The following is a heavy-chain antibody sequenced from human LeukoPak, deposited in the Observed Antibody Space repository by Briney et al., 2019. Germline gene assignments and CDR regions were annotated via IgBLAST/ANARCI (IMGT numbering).Heavy chain of an antibody. D-gene: IGHD4-11*01. J-gene: IGHJ4*02. CDR2: INQDGRSI. V-gene: IGHV3-7*01. CDR1: GFTFSDVW. Sequence: PGGSLKLSCAASGFTFSDVWMSWVRQAPGKGLEWVANINQDGRSIYYVDSVKGRFSISRDNTNNLLYLQMNSLRAEDTAMYFCARDSYRSLDYWGQGTLVTVSS. CDR3: ARDSYRSLDY.